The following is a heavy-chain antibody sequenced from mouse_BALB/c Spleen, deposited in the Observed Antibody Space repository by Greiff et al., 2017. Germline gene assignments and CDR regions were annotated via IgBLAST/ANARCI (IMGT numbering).Heavy chain of an antibody. CDR2: IDPYNGGT. D-gene: IGHD1-1*01. V-gene: IGHV1S135*01. CDR1: GYAFTSYN. Sequence: EVQLQQSGPELVKPGASVKVSCKASGYAFTSYNMYWVKQSHGKSLEWIGYIDPYNGGTSYNQKFKGKATLTVDKSSSTAYMHLNSLTSEDSAVYYCARDGANYYGSRVFDYWGQGTTLTVSS. J-gene: IGHJ2*01. CDR3: ARDGANYYGSRVFDY.